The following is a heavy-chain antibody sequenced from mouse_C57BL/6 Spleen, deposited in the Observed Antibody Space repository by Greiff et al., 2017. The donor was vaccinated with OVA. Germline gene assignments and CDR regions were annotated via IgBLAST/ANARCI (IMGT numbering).Heavy chain of an antibody. CDR2: ISSGSSTI. V-gene: IGHV5-17*01. D-gene: IGHD1-1*01. CDR3: ARNPITTVVAGAMDY. J-gene: IGHJ4*01. Sequence: EVQGVESGGGLVKPGGSLKLSCAASGFTFSDYGMHWVRQAPEKGLEWVAYISSGSSTIYYADTVKGRFTISRDNAKNTLFLQMTSLRSEDTAMYYCARNPITTVVAGAMDYWGQGTSVTVSS. CDR1: GFTFSDYG.